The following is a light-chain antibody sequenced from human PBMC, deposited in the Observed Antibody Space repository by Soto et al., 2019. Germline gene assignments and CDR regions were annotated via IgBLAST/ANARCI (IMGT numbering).Light chain of an antibody. CDR3: QQYNSYPYS. J-gene: IGKJ2*03. V-gene: IGKV1-5*03. CDR1: QTIFSW. CDR2: KAS. Sequence: FQMTQSPSTLSASVGDRVNITCRASQTIFSWLAWYQQKPGKAPKLLIYKASSLESGVPSRYSGSGSGTEFTLTISGLQPDDFATYFCQQYNSYPYSFGQGPKLEIK.